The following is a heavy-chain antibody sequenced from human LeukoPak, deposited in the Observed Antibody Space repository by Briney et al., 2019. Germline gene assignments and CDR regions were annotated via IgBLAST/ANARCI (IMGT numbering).Heavy chain of an antibody. D-gene: IGHD3-10*01. V-gene: IGHV3-7*01. CDR2: IKQDGSEE. J-gene: IGHJ4*02. CDR3: ARGLRLLWFGESR. Sequence: PGGSLRLSCAASGFTFSTYWMSWVRQAPGKGLEGVANIKQDGSEEYYVDSVKGRFTISRDNAKNSLYLQMNSLRAEDTAVYYCARGLRLLWFGESRGGQGTLVTVSS. CDR1: GFTFSTYW.